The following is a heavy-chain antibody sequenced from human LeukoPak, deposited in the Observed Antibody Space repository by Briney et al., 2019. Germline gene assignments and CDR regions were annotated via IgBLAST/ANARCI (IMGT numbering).Heavy chain of an antibody. J-gene: IGHJ4*02. V-gene: IGHV3-23*01. CDR2: ISGSGGRT. Sequence: GGSLRLSCAASGFTFSSYAMTWVRQAPGKGLEWVSGISGSGGRTYYADPVKGRFTISRDNSKNTLYPQMNSLRAEDTAVYYCAKNRGNYYYFDYWGQGTLVTVSS. D-gene: IGHD4-11*01. CDR1: GFTFSSYA. CDR3: AKNRGNYYYFDY.